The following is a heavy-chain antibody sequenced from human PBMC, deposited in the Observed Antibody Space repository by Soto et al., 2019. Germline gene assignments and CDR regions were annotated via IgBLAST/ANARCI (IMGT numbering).Heavy chain of an antibody. D-gene: IGHD6-13*01. CDR3: ARESYSSSDNWFDS. J-gene: IGHJ5*01. CDR2: INTVDGNT. V-gene: IGHV1-3*04. Sequence: ASVRVSCKASGYTFTSYAIHWVRQAPGQRLEWMGWINTVDGNTKYSQNFQGRVTITRDTSASTAHLGLSSLRSEDTAVYYCARESYSSSDNWFDSWGQGSLVTVSS. CDR1: GYTFTSYA.